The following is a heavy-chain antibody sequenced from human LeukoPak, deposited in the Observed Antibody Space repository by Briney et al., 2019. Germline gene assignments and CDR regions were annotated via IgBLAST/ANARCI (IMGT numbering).Heavy chain of an antibody. CDR2: INTYNGDT. CDR1: GYTFTTYD. Sequence: GASVKVSCKASGYTFTTYDVTWVRQAPGQGLEWMGRINTYNGDTNYAQSLQGRVTMTTDTSTSTAHVELRSLRSDDTAVYYCARGLKVRGFFSTESWGQGTLVTVSS. D-gene: IGHD3-10*01. CDR3: ARGLKVRGFFSTES. J-gene: IGHJ5*02. V-gene: IGHV1-18*01.